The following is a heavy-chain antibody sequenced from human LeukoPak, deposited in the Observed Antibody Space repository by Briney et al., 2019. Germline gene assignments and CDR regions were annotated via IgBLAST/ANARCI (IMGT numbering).Heavy chain of an antibody. J-gene: IGHJ6*02. CDR1: GFTFSSYW. Sequence: GGSLRLSCAASGFTFSSYWMSWVRQAPGKGLEWVANIKQDGSEKYYVDSVKGRFTISRDNAKNSLYLQMNSLRTEDTALYYCAKDLVEMATIGGYYYGMDVWGQGATVTVSS. CDR3: AKDLVEMATIGGYYYGMDV. V-gene: IGHV3-7*03. CDR2: IKQDGSEK. D-gene: IGHD5-24*01.